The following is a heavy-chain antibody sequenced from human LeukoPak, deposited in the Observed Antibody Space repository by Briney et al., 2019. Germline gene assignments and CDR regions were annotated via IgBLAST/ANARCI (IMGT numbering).Heavy chain of an antibody. J-gene: IGHJ3*01. CDR1: EFIFSSYA. D-gene: IGHD3-22*01. CDR3: ARAQRVTMIEVVISAFDV. CDR2: ISFDGSKK. V-gene: IGHV3-30*04. Sequence: GGSLRLSCAASEFIFSSYAMHWVRQAPGKGLEWVAVISFDGSKKYYADSVKGRITISRDNSNNMLYLQMNSLRTEDTAVYYCARAQRVTMIEVVISAFDVWGQGTLVTVSS.